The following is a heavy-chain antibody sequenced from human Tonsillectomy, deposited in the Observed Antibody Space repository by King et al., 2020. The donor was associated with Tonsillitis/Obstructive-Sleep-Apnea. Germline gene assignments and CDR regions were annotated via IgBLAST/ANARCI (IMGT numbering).Heavy chain of an antibody. Sequence: QLVQSGAEVKKPGESLRISCKGSGYSFITYWISWVRQMPGKGLEWMGKIDPSDSYTNYSPSFQGHVTISADKSISTAYLQWSSLKASETAIYYCARQSYFGSGIYWNFGYWGQGTLVPVSS. V-gene: IGHV5-10-1*01. J-gene: IGHJ4*02. CDR1: GYSFITYW. CDR3: ARQSYFGSGIYWNFGY. CDR2: IDPSDSYT. D-gene: IGHD3-10*01.